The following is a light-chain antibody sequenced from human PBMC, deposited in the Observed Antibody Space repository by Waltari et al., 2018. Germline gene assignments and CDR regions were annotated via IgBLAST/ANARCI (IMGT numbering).Light chain of an antibody. CDR3: GTWDSSLSAGV. CDR1: IPNIWNNF. V-gene: IGLV1-51*01. Sequence: QSVLTQPPSVSAAPGQKVTISCSGIIPNIWNNFVSWYQQLPGTAPKLLIYDDNKRPSGIPDRFSGSKSGTSATLGITGLQTGDEADYYCGTWDSSLSAGVFGGGTKLTVL. CDR2: DDN. J-gene: IGLJ2*01.